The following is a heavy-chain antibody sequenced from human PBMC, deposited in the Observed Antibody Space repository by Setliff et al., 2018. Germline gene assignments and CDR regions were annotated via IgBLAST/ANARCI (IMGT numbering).Heavy chain of an antibody. J-gene: IGHJ6*03. CDR3: ARVRDCSGGICHRGFHHYMDV. D-gene: IGHD2-15*01. V-gene: IGHV1-69*13. CDR2: ISPMFGTT. Sequence: ASVKVSCKASGYTFTSYGISWVRQAPGQGLEWMGWISPMFGTTNYAQRFRGRVTITADESTTTAYLELSSLRSEDTAVYYCARVRDCSGGICHRGFHHYMDVWGKGTTVTVSS. CDR1: GYTFTSYG.